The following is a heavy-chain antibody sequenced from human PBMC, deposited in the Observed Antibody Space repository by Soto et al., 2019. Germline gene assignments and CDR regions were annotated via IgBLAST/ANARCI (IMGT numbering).Heavy chain of an antibody. CDR1: GYTFTGYY. J-gene: IGHJ4*02. V-gene: IGHV1-2*04. CDR2: INPNSGGT. Sequence: GASVKVSCKASGYTFTGYYMHWVRQAPGQGLEWMGWINPNSGGTNYAQKFQGWVTMTRDTSISTAYMELSRLRSDDTAVYYCARVGNRELYYFDYWGQGTLVTVSS. D-gene: IGHD3-10*01. CDR3: ARVGNRELYYFDY.